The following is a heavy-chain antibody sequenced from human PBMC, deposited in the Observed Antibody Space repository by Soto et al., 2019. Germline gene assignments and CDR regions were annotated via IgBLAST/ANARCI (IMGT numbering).Heavy chain of an antibody. J-gene: IGHJ4*02. CDR1: GFTFSSYW. CDR2: IKQDGSEK. D-gene: IGHD2-2*01. CDR3: ARDESGRVPANDY. V-gene: IGHV3-7*01. Sequence: EVQLVESGGGLVQPGGSLRLSCAASGFTFSSYWMSWVRQAPGKGLEWVANIKQDGSEKYYVDSVKGRFTISRDNAKNSLYLQRNSLRAEDTAVYYCARDESGRVPANDYWGQGTLVTVSS.